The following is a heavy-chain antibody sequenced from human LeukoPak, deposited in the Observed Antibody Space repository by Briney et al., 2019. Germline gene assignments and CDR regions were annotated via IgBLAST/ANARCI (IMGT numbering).Heavy chain of an antibody. J-gene: IGHJ4*02. D-gene: IGHD2-2*02. CDR1: GITFSNYA. Sequence: GGSLRLSCAASGITFSNYAMGWVRQAAGRGLEWVSALSGSGGNTYYADSVKGRFTISRDNSKNMLFLQLNSLSAEDTAAYYCARIPHPHYYFDYWGQGTLATVSS. CDR3: ARIPHPHYYFDY. V-gene: IGHV3-23*01. CDR2: LSGSGGNT.